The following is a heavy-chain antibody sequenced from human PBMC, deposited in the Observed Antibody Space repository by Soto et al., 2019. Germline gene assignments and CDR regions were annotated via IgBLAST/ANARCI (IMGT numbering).Heavy chain of an antibody. D-gene: IGHD4-17*01. CDR3: TTDMLMTTVTPGGDAFDI. CDR1: GFTFSNAW. CDR2: IKSKTDGGTT. Sequence: GGSLRLSCAASGFTFSNAWMSWVRQAPGKGLEWVGRIKSKTDGGTTDYAAPVKGRFTISRDDSKNTLYLQMNSLKTEDTAVYYCTTDMLMTTVTPGGDAFDIWGQGTMVTVSS. V-gene: IGHV3-15*01. J-gene: IGHJ3*02.